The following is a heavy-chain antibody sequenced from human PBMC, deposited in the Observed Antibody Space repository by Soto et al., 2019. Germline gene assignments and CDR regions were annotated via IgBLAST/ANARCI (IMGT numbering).Heavy chain of an antibody. CDR2: IIPIFGTA. D-gene: IGHD3-22*01. J-gene: IGHJ4*02. Sequence: QVQLVQSGAEVKKPGSSVKVSCKASGGTFSSYAISWVRQAPGQGLEWMGGIIPIFGTANYAQKFQGRVTITADKSTSTAYMELSSLRSEDTAVYYCARALYYYDSSGYYSHYFDYWGQGTPVTVSS. CDR1: GGTFSSYA. CDR3: ARALYYYDSSGYYSHYFDY. V-gene: IGHV1-69*06.